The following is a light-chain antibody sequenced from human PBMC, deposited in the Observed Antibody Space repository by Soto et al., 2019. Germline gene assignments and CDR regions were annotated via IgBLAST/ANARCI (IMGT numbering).Light chain of an antibody. V-gene: IGLV1-40*01. Sequence: QSVLTQPPSVSGAPGQRVTISCTGSSSNIGAGYDVHWYQQLPGTAPKLLIYGNSNRPSGVPDRFSGSKSGTSASLAITGLQAEDEANYYCHSYDNSLTRYVFVTRTVVTVL. CDR3: HSYDNSLTRYV. CDR1: SSNIGAGYD. CDR2: GNS. J-gene: IGLJ1*01.